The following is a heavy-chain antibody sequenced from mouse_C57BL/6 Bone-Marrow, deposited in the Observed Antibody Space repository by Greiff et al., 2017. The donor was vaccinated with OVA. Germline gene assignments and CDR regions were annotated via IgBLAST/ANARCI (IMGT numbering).Heavy chain of an antibody. Sequence: EVMLVESGGGLVQPKGSLKLSCAASGFSFNTYAMNWVRQAPGKGLEWVARIRSKSNNYATYYADSVKDRFTISRDDSESMLYLQMNNLKTEDTAMYYCVRPYYKGGFAYWGQGTLVTVSA. D-gene: IGHD2-12*01. V-gene: IGHV10-1*01. J-gene: IGHJ3*01. CDR1: GFSFNTYA. CDR3: VRPYYKGGFAY. CDR2: IRSKSNNYAT.